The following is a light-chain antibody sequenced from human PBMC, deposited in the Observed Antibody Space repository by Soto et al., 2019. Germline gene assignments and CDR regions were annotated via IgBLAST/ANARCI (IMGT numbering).Light chain of an antibody. CDR3: QQYYSYPIT. Sequence: IQMTQSTSSVSASVGDRVTITCLASQDISTWLAWYQQKPGKAPKSLIYTVSTLQSGVPSRFSGSGSGTEFSLTISSLQPEDFATYYCQQYYSYPITFGQGTKVDI. J-gene: IGKJ1*01. V-gene: IGKV1D-16*01. CDR2: TVS. CDR1: QDISTW.